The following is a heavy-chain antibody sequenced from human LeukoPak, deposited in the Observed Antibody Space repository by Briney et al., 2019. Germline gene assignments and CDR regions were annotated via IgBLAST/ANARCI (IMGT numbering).Heavy chain of an antibody. CDR3: ARSGRYDFWSGLDY. J-gene: IGHJ4*02. Sequence: SETLSLTCTVSGGSISSGDYYWSWIRQPPGKGLEWIGYIYYSGSTYYNPSLKSRVTISVDTSKNQFSLKLSSVTAADTAVYYCARSGRYDFWSGLDYWGQGTLVTVSS. D-gene: IGHD3-3*01. V-gene: IGHV4-30-4*08. CDR2: IYYSGST. CDR1: GGSISSGDYY.